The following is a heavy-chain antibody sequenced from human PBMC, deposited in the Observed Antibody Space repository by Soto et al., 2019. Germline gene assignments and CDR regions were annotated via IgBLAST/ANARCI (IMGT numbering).Heavy chain of an antibody. Sequence: QVQLVESGGGVVQPGRSLRLSCAASGFTFSSYGMHWVRQAPGKGLEWVAVISYDGSNKYYADSVKGRFTISRDNSXXXXXXXXXXXXXXXXXXXXXXXXXXXXXXXXXXXXXXXXXNWFDPWGQGTLVTVSS. CDR2: ISYDGSNK. J-gene: IGHJ5*02. CDR1: GFTFSSYG. CDR3: XXXXXXXXXXXXXXXXXXXXNWFDP. V-gene: IGHV3-30*03.